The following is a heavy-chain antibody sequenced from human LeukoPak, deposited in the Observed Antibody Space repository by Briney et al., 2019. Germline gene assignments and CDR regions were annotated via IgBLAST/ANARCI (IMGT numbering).Heavy chain of an antibody. J-gene: IGHJ4*02. V-gene: IGHV4-31*03. Sequence: SQTLSLTCTVSGGSINSGGYYWSWIRQHPGEGLEWIGYISNSGSAYYNPSLKSRVTMSGDTSKNQFSLRLTSVTAADTAVYFCARVEWESYYFDYSGQGTLVTVSS. D-gene: IGHD1-26*01. CDR1: GGSINSGGYY. CDR3: ARVEWESYYFDY. CDR2: ISNSGSA.